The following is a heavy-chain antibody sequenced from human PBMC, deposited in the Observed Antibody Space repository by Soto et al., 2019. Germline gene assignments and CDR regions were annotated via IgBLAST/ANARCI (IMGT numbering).Heavy chain of an antibody. CDR2: IYYSGST. D-gene: IGHD4-17*01. Sequence: PSETLSLTCAVSGCSFSSYYWSWIRQPPGEGLEWIGSIYYSGSTNYNPSLKSRVTISIDTSKSLFSLKLSSLTSADTAVYFCARAYYGDYPYFDYWGQGALVTVSS. V-gene: IGHV4-59*01. J-gene: IGHJ4*02. CDR1: GCSFSSYY. CDR3: ARAYYGDYPYFDY.